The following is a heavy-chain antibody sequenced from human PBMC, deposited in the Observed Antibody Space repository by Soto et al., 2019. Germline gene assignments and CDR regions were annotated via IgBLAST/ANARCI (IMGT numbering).Heavy chain of an antibody. CDR1: GYTFTSYY. CDR3: ARNYYDSSDRDYLDY. D-gene: IGHD3-22*01. J-gene: IGHJ4*02. CDR2: INPITGGT. V-gene: IGHV1-2*02. Sequence: AASVKVSCKASGYTFTSYYIHWVRQAPGQGLEWMGWINPITGGTNYAPKFQGRVTMTRDTSITTAYMELSRLRSDDTAVYHCARNYYDSSDRDYLDYWGQGXPVTVYS.